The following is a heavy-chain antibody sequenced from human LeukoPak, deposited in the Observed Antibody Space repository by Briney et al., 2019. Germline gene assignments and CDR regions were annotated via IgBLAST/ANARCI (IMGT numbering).Heavy chain of an antibody. V-gene: IGHV3-11*01. CDR2: ISSSGSTI. D-gene: IGHD3-10*01. J-gene: IGHJ4*02. CDR1: GFTFSDYY. CDR3: ARSPTMVRGVIIPYYFDY. Sequence: GGSLRLSCAASGFTFSDYYMSWIRQAPGKGLEWVSYISSSGSTIYYADSVKGRFTISRDNAKNSLYLQMNSLRAEDTAVYYCARSPTMVRGVIIPYYFDYWGQGTLVTVSS.